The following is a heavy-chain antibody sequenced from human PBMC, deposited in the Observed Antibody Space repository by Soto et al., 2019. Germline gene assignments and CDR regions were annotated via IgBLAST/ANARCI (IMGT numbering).Heavy chain of an antibody. CDR3: ARARCSSTSCYRGYYYYMDV. Sequence: PSETLSLTCTVSGGSISSYYWSWIRQPPGKELEWIGYIYYSGSTNYNPSLKSRVTISVDTSKNQFSLKLSSVTAADTAVYYCARARCSSTSCYRGYYYYMDVWGKGTTVTVS. CDR2: IYYSGST. CDR1: GGSISSYY. V-gene: IGHV4-59*01. D-gene: IGHD2-2*02. J-gene: IGHJ6*03.